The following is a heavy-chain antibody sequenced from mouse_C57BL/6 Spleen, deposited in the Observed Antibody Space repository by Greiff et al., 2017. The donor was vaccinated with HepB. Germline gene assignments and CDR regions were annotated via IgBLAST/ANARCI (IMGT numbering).Heavy chain of an antibody. CDR3: ARSSNHAMDY. V-gene: IGHV1-59*01. CDR1: GYTFTSYW. J-gene: IGHJ4*01. Sequence: QVQLQQPGAELVRPGTSVKLSCKASGYTFTSYWMHWVKQRPGQGLEWIGVIDPSDSYTNYNQKFKGKATLTVDTSSSTAYMQLSSLTSEDSAVYYCARSSNHAMDYWGQGTSVTVSS. D-gene: IGHD2-5*01. CDR2: IDPSDSYT.